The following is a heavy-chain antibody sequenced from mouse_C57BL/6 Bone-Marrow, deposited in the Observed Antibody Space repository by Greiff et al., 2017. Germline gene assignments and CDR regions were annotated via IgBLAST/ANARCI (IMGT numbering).Heavy chain of an antibody. J-gene: IGHJ2*01. D-gene: IGHD3-3*01. CDR1: GFTFSDYY. CDR3: ARLGGRDYFDY. V-gene: IGHV5-12*01. Sequence: EVKLMESGGGLVQPGGSLKLSCAGSGFTFSDYYMYWVRQTPEKRLEWVAYISNGGGSTYYPDTVKGRFTISRDNAKNTLYLQMSRLKSEDTAMYYCARLGGRDYFDYWGQGTTLTVSS. CDR2: ISNGGGST.